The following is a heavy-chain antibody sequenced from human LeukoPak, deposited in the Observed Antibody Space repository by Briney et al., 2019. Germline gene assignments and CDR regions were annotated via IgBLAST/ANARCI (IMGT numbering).Heavy chain of an antibody. J-gene: IGHJ3*01. CDR3: ARGPYV. Sequence: SQTLSLTCTVSGGSISSGDYYWRWIRQPPGKGLEWIGFISYSGSTNYNPSLKSRITISVDMSKNQFSLKVRSVTAADTAVYYCARGPYVWGQGTMVTVSS. CDR2: ISYSGST. CDR1: GGSISSGDYY. V-gene: IGHV4-61*08.